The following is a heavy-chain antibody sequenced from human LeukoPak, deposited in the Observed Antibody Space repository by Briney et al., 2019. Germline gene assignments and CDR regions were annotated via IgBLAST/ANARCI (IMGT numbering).Heavy chain of an antibody. D-gene: IGHD3-10*01. CDR1: GFPFSTYA. V-gene: IGHV3-23*01. CDR2: IDGPGTA. CDR3: TREKDFGFGETSGY. Sequence: GGSLRLSCAASGFPFSTYAMSWVRQTPGKGLEWFSIIDGPGTANYSKSVEGRFTISRDNSKSMLYLQMNSLRVEDTAVYYCTREKDFGFGETSGYWGQGTQVTVSS. J-gene: IGHJ4*02.